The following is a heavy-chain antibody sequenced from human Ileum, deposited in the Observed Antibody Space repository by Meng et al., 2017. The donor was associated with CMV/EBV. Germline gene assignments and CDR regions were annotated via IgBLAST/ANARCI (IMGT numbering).Heavy chain of an antibody. CDR3: ARDPSYFVSNAYYDAFDI. Sequence: GESLKISCAASGFTFSNYWMTWVRQAPGKGLEWVANIREDGGVKYYLDSVTGRFTISRDNAKDSLYLQMNGLRAEDTAVYYCARDPSYFVSNAYYDAFDIWGRGTMVTVSS. CDR2: IREDGGVK. V-gene: IGHV3-7*01. D-gene: IGHD3-16*01. CDR1: GFTFSNYW. J-gene: IGHJ3*02.